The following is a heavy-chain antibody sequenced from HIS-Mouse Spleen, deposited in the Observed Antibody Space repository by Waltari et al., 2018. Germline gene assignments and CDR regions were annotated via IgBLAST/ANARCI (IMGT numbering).Heavy chain of an antibody. V-gene: IGHV4-39*07. J-gene: IGHJ2*01. Sequence: QLQLQESGPGLVKPSETLSLTCTVSGGSISSSSSHWGWNRPHPGKGLEWIGSNYYSGSTYYNPSLKSRGTISVDTSKNQFSLKLSSVTAADTAVYYCAREIPYSSSWYDWYFDLWGRGTLVTVSS. CDR1: GGSISSSSSH. CDR3: AREIPYSSSWYDWYFDL. CDR2: NYYSGST. D-gene: IGHD6-13*01.